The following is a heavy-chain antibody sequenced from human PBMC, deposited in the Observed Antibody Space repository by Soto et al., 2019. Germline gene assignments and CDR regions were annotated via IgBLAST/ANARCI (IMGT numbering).Heavy chain of an antibody. Sequence: GGSLRLSCAASGFTFSNYNMNWVRQAPGKGLEWVSSIGSSSGYIFYADSVKGRFTISRDNAKNSLYLQMSSLRAEDTAVYYCATGDWTTQHKLYWGQGTLVTVSS. CDR1: GFTFSNYN. CDR3: ATGDWTTQHKLY. CDR2: IGSSSGYI. D-gene: IGHD1-1*01. V-gene: IGHV3-21*01. J-gene: IGHJ4*02.